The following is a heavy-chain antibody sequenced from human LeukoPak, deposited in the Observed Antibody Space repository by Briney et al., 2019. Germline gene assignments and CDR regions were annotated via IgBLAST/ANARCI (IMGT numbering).Heavy chain of an antibody. V-gene: IGHV1-69*05. Sequence: SVKVSCKASGGTFSSYAISWVRQAPGQGLEWMGGIIPIFGTANYAQKFQGRVTITTDESTSTAYMELSSLRSEDTAVYYCASGAAGDPDYYYYYMDLWGKGTTVTVSS. CDR3: ASGAAGDPDYYYYYMDL. D-gene: IGHD3-10*01. J-gene: IGHJ6*03. CDR1: GGTFSSYA. CDR2: IIPIFGTA.